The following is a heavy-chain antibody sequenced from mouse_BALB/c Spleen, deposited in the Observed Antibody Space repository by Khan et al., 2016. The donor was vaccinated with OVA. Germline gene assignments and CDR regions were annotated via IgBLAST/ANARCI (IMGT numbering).Heavy chain of an antibody. V-gene: IGHV3-6*02. J-gene: IGHJ2*01. CDR1: GYSITSGYY. CDR3: ARDRIYYDYYLDY. Sequence: VQLKESGPGLVKPSQSLSLTCSVTGYSITSGYYWNWIRQFPGNKLEWMGYISYDGSNNYNPSLKNRISITRDTSKNQFFLKLNSVTTEDTATYYCARDRIYYDYYLDYWGQGNTLTVSS. D-gene: IGHD2-4*01. CDR2: ISYDGSN.